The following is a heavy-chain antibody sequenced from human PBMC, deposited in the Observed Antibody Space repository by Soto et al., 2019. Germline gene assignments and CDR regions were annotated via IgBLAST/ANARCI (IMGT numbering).Heavy chain of an antibody. Sequence: GASVKVSCKASGGTFSSYAISWVRQAPGQGLEWMGWMNPNSGTTGYAQKFQGRVTMTRNTSISTAYMELSSLRSEDTAVYYCARGPVGGRLLWHYYYYGMDVWGQGTTVTSP. J-gene: IGHJ6*02. CDR3: ARGPVGGRLLWHYYYYGMDV. CDR1: GGTFSSYA. D-gene: IGHD3-3*01. CDR2: MNPNSGTT. V-gene: IGHV1-8*02.